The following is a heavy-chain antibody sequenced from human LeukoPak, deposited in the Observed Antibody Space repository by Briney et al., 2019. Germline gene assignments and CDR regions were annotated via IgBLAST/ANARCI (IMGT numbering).Heavy chain of an antibody. J-gene: IGHJ4*02. Sequence: ASVKVSCKASGYTFTSYGISWVRQAPGQGLEWMGWISAYNGNTNYAQKLQGRVTMTTDTSTSKAYMELRSLRSDDTAVYYCARDYYDSSCLSEKLDYWGQGTLVTVSS. CDR2: ISAYNGNT. V-gene: IGHV1-18*01. CDR1: GYTFTSYG. CDR3: ARDYYDSSCLSEKLDY. D-gene: IGHD3-22*01.